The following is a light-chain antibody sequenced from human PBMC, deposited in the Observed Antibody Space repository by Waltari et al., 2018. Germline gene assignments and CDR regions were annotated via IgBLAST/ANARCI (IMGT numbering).Light chain of an antibody. V-gene: IGLV3-21*04. CDR3: QVWDRSSGVKVF. CDR1: NVGSKS. Sequence: SYVLAQPPSVSVAPGATASITCGGYNVGSKSAPWDQQKPGQAPVLVIYYDTARPSGIPERFSSSISENTATLTISRVEAGDEADYYCQVWDRSSGVKVFFGGGTKLTVL. J-gene: IGLJ2*01. CDR2: YDT.